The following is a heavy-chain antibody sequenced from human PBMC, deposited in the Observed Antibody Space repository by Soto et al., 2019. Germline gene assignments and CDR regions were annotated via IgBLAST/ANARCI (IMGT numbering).Heavy chain of an antibody. CDR3: ARAPRTYGDYSIYYYGMDV. V-gene: IGHV1-69*13. J-gene: IGHJ6*02. CDR2: IIPIFGAA. D-gene: IGHD4-17*01. CDR1: GGTFSSYA. Sequence: ASVKVSCKASGGTFSSYAISWVRQAPGQGXEWMGGIIPIFGAANYAQKFQGRVTITADESTSTAYMELSSLRSEDTAVYYCARAPRTYGDYSIYYYGMDVWGQGTTVTVSS.